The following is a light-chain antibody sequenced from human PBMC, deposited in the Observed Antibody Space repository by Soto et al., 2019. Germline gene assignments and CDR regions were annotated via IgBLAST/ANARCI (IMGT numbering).Light chain of an antibody. Sequence: QSALTQPASVSGSPGQSITISCTGTSSDVGGYNYVSWYQQHPGEAPRLIIYDVSNRPSGVSNRFSGSKSGNTASLTISGLQAEDEADYYCSSFTISSTLVFGGGTKVTVL. V-gene: IGLV2-14*01. CDR2: DVS. CDR1: SSDVGGYNY. CDR3: SSFTISSTLV. J-gene: IGLJ2*01.